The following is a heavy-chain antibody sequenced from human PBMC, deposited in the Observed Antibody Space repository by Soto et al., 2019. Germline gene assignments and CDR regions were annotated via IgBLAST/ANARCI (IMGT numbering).Heavy chain of an antibody. Sequence: QVQLVQSGAEVKKPGSSVKVSCKASGGTFSSYTISWVRQAPGEGLEWMGRIIPILGIENYAQKFQGRVTITADKSTRTGYMKLHSLSTEDTALYYWARLMSSGYCYGMDVWGQGTTVTVSS. CDR2: IIPILGIE. J-gene: IGHJ6*02. V-gene: IGHV1-69*02. CDR1: GGTFSSYT. D-gene: IGHD3-10*01. CDR3: ARLMSSGYCYGMDV.